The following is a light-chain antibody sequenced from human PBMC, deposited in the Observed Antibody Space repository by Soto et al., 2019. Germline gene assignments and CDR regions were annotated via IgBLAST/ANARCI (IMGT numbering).Light chain of an antibody. Sequence: QSALTQPRSVSGSPGQSVTISCTGTSSDVGGYNYVSWYQQHPGKAPKLMIYDVTKRPSGVPDRFSASKSGNTASLTISGLQAEDEADYYCCSYAGSRYVFGTGTKVTVL. CDR1: SSDVGGYNY. J-gene: IGLJ1*01. V-gene: IGLV2-11*01. CDR3: CSYAGSRYV. CDR2: DVT.